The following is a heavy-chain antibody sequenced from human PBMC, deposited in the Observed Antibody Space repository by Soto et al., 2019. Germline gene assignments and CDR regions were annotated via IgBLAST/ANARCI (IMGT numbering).Heavy chain of an antibody. V-gene: IGHV4-39*01. CDR3: ARLEGLATISYYFDF. CDR2: IYYRGNA. CDR1: DDSINSDKYY. D-gene: IGHD5-12*01. Sequence: SETLSLTCSVSDDSINSDKYYWGWIRQPPGKGQEWIGSIYYRGNAYYNPSLQTRVTISLDKSKSQFSLKLNSVAAADSAVYFCARLEGLATISYYFDFWGPGALLTVSS. J-gene: IGHJ4*02.